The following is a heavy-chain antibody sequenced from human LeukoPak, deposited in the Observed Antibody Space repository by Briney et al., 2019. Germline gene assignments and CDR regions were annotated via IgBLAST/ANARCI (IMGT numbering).Heavy chain of an antibody. CDR1: GYTFTGYY. CDR2: INPSGGST. V-gene: IGHV1-46*01. Sequence: GASVKVSCKASGYTFTGYYMHWVRQAPGQGLEWMGWINPSGGSTSYAQKFQGRVTMTRDTSTSTDYMELSSLRSEDTAVYYCARDLRVGEAFDYWGQGTLVTVSS. D-gene: IGHD3-16*01. CDR3: ARDLRVGEAFDY. J-gene: IGHJ4*02.